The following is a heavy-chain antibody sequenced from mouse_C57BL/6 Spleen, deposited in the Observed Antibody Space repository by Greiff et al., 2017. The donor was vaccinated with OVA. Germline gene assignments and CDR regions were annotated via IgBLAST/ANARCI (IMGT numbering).Heavy chain of an antibody. CDR3: ASRRDYYGSSMYFDV. CDR2: IDPSDSET. V-gene: IGHV1-52*01. D-gene: IGHD1-1*01. J-gene: IGHJ1*03. CDR1: GYTFTSYW. Sequence: VQLHQPGAELVRPGSSVKLSCKASGYTFTSYWMHWVKQRPIQGLEWIGNIDPSDSETHYNQKFKDKATLTVDKSSSTAYMQLSSLTSEDSAVYYCASRRDYYGSSMYFDVWGTGTTVTVSS.